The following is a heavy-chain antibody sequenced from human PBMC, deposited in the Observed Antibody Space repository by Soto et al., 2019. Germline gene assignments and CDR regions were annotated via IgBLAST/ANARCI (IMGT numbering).Heavy chain of an antibody. D-gene: IGHD6-19*01. Sequence: SETLSLTCTVSGGSISSGCYYWSWIRQHPGKGLEWIGYIYYIGSTYYNPSLKSRVTISVDTSKNQFSLKLSSVTAADTAVYYCARSGIAVAGNGEWFDPWGQGTQVTVSS. CDR3: ARSGIAVAGNGEWFDP. CDR2: IYYIGST. CDR1: GGSISSGCYY. V-gene: IGHV4-31*03. J-gene: IGHJ5*02.